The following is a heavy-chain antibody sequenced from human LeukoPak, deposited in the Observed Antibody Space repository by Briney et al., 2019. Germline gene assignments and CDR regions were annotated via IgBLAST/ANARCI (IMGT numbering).Heavy chain of an antibody. D-gene: IGHD6-19*01. V-gene: IGHV4-39*07. Sequence: SETLSLTCTVSGGSISSSSYYWGWIRQAPGKGLEWIGEINQRGTTTPHPSLKSRVLMSVDPSKNQFSLNLTSVTAADTAVYFCARGMRLSGLSPLFFDYWSQGSLVTVSS. CDR2: INQRGTT. CDR1: GGSISSSSYY. CDR3: ARGMRLSGLSPLFFDY. J-gene: IGHJ4*02.